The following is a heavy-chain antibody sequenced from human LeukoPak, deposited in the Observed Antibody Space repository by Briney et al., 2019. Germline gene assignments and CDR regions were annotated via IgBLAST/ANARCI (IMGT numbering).Heavy chain of an antibody. CDR2: INHSGST. CDR1: GGSFSGYY. V-gene: IGHV4-34*01. D-gene: IGHD3-22*01. CDR3: ARRRSYYYDSSGYYSPPGGFDP. J-gene: IGHJ5*02. Sequence: SETLSLTCAVYGGSFSGYYWSWIRQPPGKGLEWLGEINHSGSTNYNPSLKSRVTISVDTSKNQFSLKLSSVTAADTAVYYCARRRSYYYDSSGYYSPPGGFDPWGQGTLVTVSS.